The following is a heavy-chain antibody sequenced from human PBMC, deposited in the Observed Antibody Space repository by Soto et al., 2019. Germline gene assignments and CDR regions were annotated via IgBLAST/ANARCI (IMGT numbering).Heavy chain of an antibody. D-gene: IGHD6-19*01. CDR1: GFTFSGYS. CDR2: INTNGVNT. Sequence: EVQLVESGGGLVQPGGSLRLSCAASGFTFSGYSMFWVRQAPGKGLEYVSAINTNGVNTFYAKSVTGRFNISRDNSKNTMYLQMGSLRAENMAVYYCARGRVDDSSGWATYFDYWGQGTLVTVSS. V-gene: IGHV3-64*01. CDR3: ARGRVDDSSGWATYFDY. J-gene: IGHJ4*02.